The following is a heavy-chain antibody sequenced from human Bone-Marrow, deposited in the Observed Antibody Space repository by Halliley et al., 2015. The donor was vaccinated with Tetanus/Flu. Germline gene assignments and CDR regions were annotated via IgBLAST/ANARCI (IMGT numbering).Heavy chain of an antibody. CDR2: VYSSGYT. Sequence: GLVKPSETLALTCNVSGDSISSSTFYWGWIRQSPGGRLEQIGSVYSSGYTSYNPSLNSRVTISVDTSKNQFSLRLISVTAADTAVYYCATVLGTGMHVWGQGTTVVVSS. V-gene: IGHV4-39*01. J-gene: IGHJ6*02. CDR1: GDSISSSTFY. D-gene: IGHD6-6*01. CDR3: ATVLGTGMHV.